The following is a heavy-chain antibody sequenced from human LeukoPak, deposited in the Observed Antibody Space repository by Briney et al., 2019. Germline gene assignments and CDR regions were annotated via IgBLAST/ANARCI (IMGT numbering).Heavy chain of an antibody. Sequence: GASVKVSCKASGYTFTGYYMHWVRQAPGQGLEWMGWINPNSGGTNYAQKFQGRVTMTRDTSISTAYMELSRLRSDDTAVYYCAALPGHYYDSSGRAPFDYWGQGTLVTVSS. CDR3: AALPGHYYDSSGRAPFDY. V-gene: IGHV1-2*02. D-gene: IGHD3-22*01. CDR1: GYTFTGYY. CDR2: INPNSGGT. J-gene: IGHJ4*02.